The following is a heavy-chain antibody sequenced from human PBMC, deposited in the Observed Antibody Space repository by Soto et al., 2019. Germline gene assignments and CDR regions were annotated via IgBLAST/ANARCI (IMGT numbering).Heavy chain of an antibody. CDR1: GFSLTTSGVG. CDR3: ANSDCAIFDY. CDR2: IFWDDDK. V-gene: IGHV2-5*02. J-gene: IGHJ4*02. D-gene: IGHD2-21*02. Sequence: QITFKESGPTLLKPTQPLTLTCTCSGFSLTTSGVGVGGSRQPPVKALECLAFIFWDDDKRYSPSLKSSLTITTDTSKNQVVITLTTMDPVDTADYYCANSDCAIFDYWGQGALVTVSS.